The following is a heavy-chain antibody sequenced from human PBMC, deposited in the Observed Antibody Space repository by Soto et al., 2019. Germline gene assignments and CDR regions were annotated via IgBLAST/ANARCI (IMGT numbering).Heavy chain of an antibody. CDR2: ISAYNGNT. Sequence: EASVKVSCKASGYTFTSYGISWVRQAPGQGLEWMGWISAYNGNTNYAQKLQGRVTMTTDTSTSTAYMELRSLRSDDTAVYYCAIPAIWFGESHDYYGMDVWGQGTTVTVSS. CDR3: AIPAIWFGESHDYYGMDV. V-gene: IGHV1-18*01. J-gene: IGHJ6*02. D-gene: IGHD3-10*01. CDR1: GYTFTSYG.